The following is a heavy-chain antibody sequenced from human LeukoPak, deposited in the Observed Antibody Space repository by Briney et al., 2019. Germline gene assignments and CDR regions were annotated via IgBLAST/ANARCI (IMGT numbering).Heavy chain of an antibody. D-gene: IGHD4-11*01. CDR1: GVSISSGNW. Sequence: ASGTLSLTCAVSGVSISSGNWWSWVRQTPGKGLEWIGEIYHSGTSTYNPSLESRVTISVDKSKNLYSLRLTSVSAADTAVYYCARDLAVSGTYGMDVWGQGTTVIVSS. CDR2: IYHSGTS. CDR3: ARDLAVSGTYGMDV. J-gene: IGHJ6*02. V-gene: IGHV4-4*02.